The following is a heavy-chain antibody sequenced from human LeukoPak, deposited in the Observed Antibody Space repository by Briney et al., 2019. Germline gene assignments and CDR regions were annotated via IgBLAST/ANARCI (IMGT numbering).Heavy chain of an antibody. D-gene: IGHD6-6*01. J-gene: IGHJ4*02. CDR2: IYSGGST. CDR1: GFTVSSNY. V-gene: IGHV3-53*01. CDR3: APLPWYSSSPLIDY. Sequence: PGGSLRLSCAASGFTVSSNYMSWVRQAPGKGLEWVSVIYSGGSTYYADSVKGRFTISRDNSKNTLYLQMNSLRAEATAVYYCAPLPWYSSSPLIDYWGQGTLVTVSS.